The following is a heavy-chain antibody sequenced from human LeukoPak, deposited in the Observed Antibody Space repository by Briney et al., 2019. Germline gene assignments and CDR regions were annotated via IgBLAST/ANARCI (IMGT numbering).Heavy chain of an antibody. CDR3: ATRYGSGSYEDY. CDR1: GGSFSGYY. CDR2: INHSGST. D-gene: IGHD3-10*01. J-gene: IGHJ4*02. Sequence: PSETLSLTCAVCGGSFSGYYWSWIRQPPGKGLEWIGEINHSGSTNYNPSLKSRVTISVDTSKNQFSLKLSSVTAADTAVYYCATRYGSGSYEDYWGQGTLVTVSS. V-gene: IGHV4-34*01.